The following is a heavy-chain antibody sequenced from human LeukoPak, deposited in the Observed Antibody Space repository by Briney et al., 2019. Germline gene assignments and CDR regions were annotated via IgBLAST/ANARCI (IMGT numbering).Heavy chain of an antibody. Sequence: PGGSLRLSCAASGFTFAEYTMHWVPQAPGKGLEWVSLISWNGARIHYGDSVKGRFTISRDNSKNSLYLQMNSLRTEDTALYYCVKDLVAASENVRGWYPMDYWGQGTLVTVSS. D-gene: IGHD6-19*01. V-gene: IGHV3-43*01. CDR2: ISWNGARI. CDR3: VKDLVAASENVRGWYPMDY. CDR1: GFTFAEYT. J-gene: IGHJ4*02.